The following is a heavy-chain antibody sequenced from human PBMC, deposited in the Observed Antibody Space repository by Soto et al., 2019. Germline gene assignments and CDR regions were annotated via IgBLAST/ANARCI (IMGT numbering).Heavy chain of an antibody. CDR1: GGSISSYY. Sequence: SETLSVTWTVSGGSISSYYWSWIRQPPGRGLEWIGYIYYSGSTNYNPSLKSRVTISVDTSKNQFSLKLSSVTAADTAVYYCARHVQWLVTFDYWGQGTLVTVSS. V-gene: IGHV4-59*08. CDR2: IYYSGST. D-gene: IGHD6-19*01. J-gene: IGHJ4*02. CDR3: ARHVQWLVTFDY.